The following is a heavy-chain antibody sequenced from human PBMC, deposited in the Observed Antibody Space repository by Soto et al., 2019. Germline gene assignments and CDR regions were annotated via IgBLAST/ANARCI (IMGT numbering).Heavy chain of an antibody. D-gene: IGHD3-16*02. Sequence: QVQLQESGPGLVKPSETLYLTCTVSGGSVSSGSYYWSWIRQPPGKGLEWIGYIYYSGSTNYYHSLKSRVTITVVTSKNQFSLKLSSVTAAETSVYYCARLHGYRNYYYGMDVWGQGTTVTVSS. V-gene: IGHV4-61*01. CDR2: IYYSGST. J-gene: IGHJ6*02. CDR1: GGSVSSGSYY. CDR3: ARLHGYRNYYYGMDV.